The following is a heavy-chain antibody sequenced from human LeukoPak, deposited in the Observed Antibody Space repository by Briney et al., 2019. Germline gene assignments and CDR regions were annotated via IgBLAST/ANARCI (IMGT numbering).Heavy chain of an antibody. V-gene: IGHV5-51*01. CDR1: GYSFTTYW. J-gene: IGHJ4*02. D-gene: IGHD4/OR15-4a*01. Sequence: GESLKISCKGSGYSFTTYWIGWVRQMPGKGLEWMGIIYPGDSDTRYSPSFQGQVIISADKSITTAYLQWSSLQASDPAMYYCARRPRYDYGPHFDYWGQGTLVTVSS. CDR3: ARRPRYDYGPHFDY. CDR2: IYPGDSDT.